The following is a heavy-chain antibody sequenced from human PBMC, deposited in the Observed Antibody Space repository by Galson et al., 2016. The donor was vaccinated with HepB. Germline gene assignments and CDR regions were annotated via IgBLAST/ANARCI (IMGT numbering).Heavy chain of an antibody. J-gene: IGHJ4*02. V-gene: IGHV3-30-3*01. CDR3: ARRVDRRRDFDY. CDR2: ISYDGGNK. Sequence: SLRLSCAASGFPFSVYSMHWVRQAPGKGLEWLAVISYDGGNKYYADSVKGRFTISKDNSKNMLYLHMNSLRTEDTALYFGARRVDRRRDFDYWGQGTLVTVSS. CDR1: GFPFSVYS.